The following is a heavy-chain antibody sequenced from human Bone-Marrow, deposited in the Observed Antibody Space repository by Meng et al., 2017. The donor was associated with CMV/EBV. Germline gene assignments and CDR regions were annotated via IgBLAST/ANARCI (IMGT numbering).Heavy chain of an antibody. CDR1: GYTFTSYD. D-gene: IGHD7-27*01. V-gene: IGHV1-8*01. CDR3: ATNPVGNWDRYYYYYGMDV. Sequence: GESLKISCTASGYTFTSYDINRVRQATGQGLEWMGWMNPNSGNTGYAQKFQGSVTMTRNTSISTAYMELSSLRSEDTAVYYCATNPVGNWDRYYYYYGMDVWGQGTTVTVSS. CDR2: MNPNSGNT. J-gene: IGHJ6*02.